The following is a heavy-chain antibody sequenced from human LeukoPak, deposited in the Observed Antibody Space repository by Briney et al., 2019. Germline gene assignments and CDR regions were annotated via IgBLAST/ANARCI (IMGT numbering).Heavy chain of an antibody. V-gene: IGHV3-20*01. CDR3: ARVDYGDYQYYFDY. Sequence: GGSLRLSCAASGFTFDDYGVSWVRQAPGKGLEWVSGINWNGGSTGYADSVKGRFTISRDNAKNSLYLQMNSLRAEDTALYHCARVDYGDYQYYFDYWGQGTLVTVSS. CDR2: INWNGGST. CDR1: GFTFDDYG. J-gene: IGHJ4*02. D-gene: IGHD4-17*01.